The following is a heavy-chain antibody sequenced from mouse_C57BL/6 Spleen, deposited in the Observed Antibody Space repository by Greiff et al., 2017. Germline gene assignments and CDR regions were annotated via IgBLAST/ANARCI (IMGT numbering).Heavy chain of an antibody. Sequence: DVKLQESGPGLVKPSQSLSLTCSVTGYSITSGYYWNWIRQFPGNKLEWMGYISYDGSNNYNPSLKNRISITRDTSKNQFFLQLNSVTTEDTATYYCARVDGSSYWYFDVWGTGTTVTVSS. D-gene: IGHD1-1*01. CDR1: GYSITSGYY. CDR2: ISYDGSN. CDR3: ARVDGSSYWYFDV. V-gene: IGHV3-6*01. J-gene: IGHJ1*03.